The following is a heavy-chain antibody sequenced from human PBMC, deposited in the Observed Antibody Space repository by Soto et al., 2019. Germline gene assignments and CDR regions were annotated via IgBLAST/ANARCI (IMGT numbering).Heavy chain of an antibody. CDR3: AKGETYYYDSSGYYYVPYFDY. Sequence: GSLRLSCAASGFTFSSYAMSWVRQAPGKGLEWVSAISGSGGSTYYADSVKGRFTISRDNSKNTLYLQMNSLRAEDTAVYYCAKGETYYYDSSGYYYVPYFDYWGQGTLVTVSS. V-gene: IGHV3-23*01. CDR2: ISGSGGST. J-gene: IGHJ4*02. D-gene: IGHD3-22*01. CDR1: GFTFSSYA.